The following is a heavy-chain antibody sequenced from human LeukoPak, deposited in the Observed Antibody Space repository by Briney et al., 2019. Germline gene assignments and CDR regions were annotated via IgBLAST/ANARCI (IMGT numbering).Heavy chain of an antibody. V-gene: IGHV3-11*03. Sequence: PGGSLRLSCAASGFTFSDYYMSWIRQAPGKGLECFSYISPSSGYTNYADSVKGRFTISRDNAKNSLYLQMNSLRAEDTAVYYCARRYCRGGACREFDYWGQGTLVTVSS. CDR1: GFTFSDYY. D-gene: IGHD2-15*01. CDR2: ISPSSGYT. CDR3: ARRYCRGGACREFDY. J-gene: IGHJ4*02.